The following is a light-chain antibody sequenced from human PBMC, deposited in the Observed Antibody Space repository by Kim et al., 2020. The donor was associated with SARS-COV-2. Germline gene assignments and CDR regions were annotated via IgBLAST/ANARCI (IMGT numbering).Light chain of an antibody. Sequence: SWSPGERATLSCRASQSVSSKLAWFQQKPGQAPRLLIYGASTRATGIPARFSGSGSGTEFTLSISSLQSEDFAVYYCQQYISGWTFGQGTKVDIK. CDR1: QSVSSK. CDR2: GAS. J-gene: IGKJ1*01. CDR3: QQYISGWT. V-gene: IGKV3-15*01.